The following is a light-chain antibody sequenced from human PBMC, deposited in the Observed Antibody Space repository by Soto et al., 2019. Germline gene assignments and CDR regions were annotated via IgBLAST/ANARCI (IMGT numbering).Light chain of an antibody. CDR3: QQSYSTPLT. CDR1: QSISSY. J-gene: IGKJ2*01. CDR2: AAS. Sequence: DIQMTQSPSSLSASVGDRVTITCRASQSISSYLNWYQQKPGKAPKLLIYAASSLQSGVPSRFSGSGTGTEFTLTISSLQPEDFAAYYCQQSYSTPLTFGLGTKLEIK. V-gene: IGKV1-39*01.